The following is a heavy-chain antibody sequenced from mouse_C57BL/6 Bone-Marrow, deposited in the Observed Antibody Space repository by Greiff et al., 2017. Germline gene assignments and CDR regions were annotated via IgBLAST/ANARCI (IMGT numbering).Heavy chain of an antibody. CDR1: GFTFSDYG. V-gene: IGHV5-17*01. CDR3: ARRDLCFYAKDY. Sequence: EVMLVESGGGLVKPGGSLKFSCAASGFTFSDYGMHWVRQAPEQGLEWVAYLSSGSSTIYYADTVKGRSTISRDNAENTPFLQMTSLRSEDTAVYYCARRDLCFYAKDYWGQGTLVNVSS. CDR2: LSSGSSTI. J-gene: IGHJ4*01. D-gene: IGHD1-1*01.